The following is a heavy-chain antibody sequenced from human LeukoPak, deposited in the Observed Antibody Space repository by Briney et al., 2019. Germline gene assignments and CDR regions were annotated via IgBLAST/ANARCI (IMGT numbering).Heavy chain of an antibody. CDR1: GGSISSSSYY. Sequence: SETLSLTCTVSGGSISSSSYYWGWIRQPPGKGLEWIGSIYYSGSTYYNPSLKSRVTISVDTSKNQFSLKLSSVTAADTAVYYCARGRAAAGDYYYYYMDVWGKGTTVTVSS. J-gene: IGHJ6*03. CDR3: ARGRAAAGDYYYYYMDV. D-gene: IGHD6-13*01. V-gene: IGHV4-39*01. CDR2: IYYSGST.